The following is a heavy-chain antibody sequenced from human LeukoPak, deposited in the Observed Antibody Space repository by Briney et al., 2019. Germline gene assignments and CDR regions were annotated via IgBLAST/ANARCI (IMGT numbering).Heavy chain of an antibody. V-gene: IGHV3-30-3*01. CDR3: ARETYYDFWSGYITDY. D-gene: IGHD3-3*01. J-gene: IGHJ4*02. Sequence: PGGSLRLSCAASGFTFSSYAMHWVRQAPGKGLEWVAVISYDGSNKYYADSVKGRFTISRDNSKNTLYLQMNSLRAEDTAVYYCARETYYDFWSGYITDYWGQGTLVTVSS. CDR2: ISYDGSNK. CDR1: GFTFSSYA.